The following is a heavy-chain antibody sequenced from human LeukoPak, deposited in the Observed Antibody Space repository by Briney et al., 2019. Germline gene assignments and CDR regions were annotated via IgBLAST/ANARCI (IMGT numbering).Heavy chain of an antibody. D-gene: IGHD3-16*02. V-gene: IGHV4-61*01. CDR1: GASVSSGRYY. J-gene: IGHJ4*02. CDR3: ARARETVWGSYRPHFDF. Sequence: SETLSLTCTVSGASVSSGRYYWGWIRQPPGKGLQWIVYMYYIGSTKSNPSLNSRVTVSVDTSKNQLSPRLTSVIAADTAVYYCARARETVWGSYRPHFDFWGQGDLVTVSS. CDR2: MYYIGST.